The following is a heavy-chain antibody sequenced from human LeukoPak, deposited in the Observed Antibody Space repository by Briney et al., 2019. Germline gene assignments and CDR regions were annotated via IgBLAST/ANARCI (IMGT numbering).Heavy chain of an antibody. CDR3: TTHMSSTTLGD. D-gene: IGHD1-1*01. V-gene: IGHV3-15*01. Sequence: GGSLRLSCAASGFTFSSYWMSWVRQAPGKGLEWVGRIKSKSDGGTTDYAAPVKGRFTISRDDSKNTLHLQMNSLKTEDTAVYYCTTHMSSTTLGDWGQGTLVTVSS. CDR1: GFTFSSYW. J-gene: IGHJ4*02. CDR2: IKSKSDGGTT.